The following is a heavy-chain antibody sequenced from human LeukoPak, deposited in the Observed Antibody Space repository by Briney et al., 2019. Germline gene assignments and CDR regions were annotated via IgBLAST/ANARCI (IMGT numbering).Heavy chain of an antibody. CDR3: ARDAYYYDSSGYRDY. CDR1: GFTFSSYA. Sequence: GGSLRLSCAASGFTFSSYAMHWVRQAPGKGLEWVAVISYDGSNRYYADSVKGRFTISRDNSKNTLYLQMNSLRAEDTAVYYCARDAYYYDSSGYRDYWSQGTLVTVSS. D-gene: IGHD3-22*01. V-gene: IGHV3-30*01. J-gene: IGHJ4*02. CDR2: ISYDGSNR.